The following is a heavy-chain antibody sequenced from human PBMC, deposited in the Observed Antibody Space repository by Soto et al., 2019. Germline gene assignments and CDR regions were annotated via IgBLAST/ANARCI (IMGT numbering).Heavy chain of an antibody. CDR3: AKALGELWFGDLLPDY. J-gene: IGHJ4*02. CDR2: ISGSGGTT. D-gene: IGHD3-10*01. CDR1: GFTFSTYA. Sequence: EVRLLESGGGLVQPGGSLRLSCAASGFTFSTYAMNWVRQTPGKGLDWVSSISGSGGTTYYADSVKGRFTISRDNSKKTLDLEMNSLRAEDTAVYSCAKALGELWFGDLLPDYWGQGTLVTVSS. V-gene: IGHV3-23*01.